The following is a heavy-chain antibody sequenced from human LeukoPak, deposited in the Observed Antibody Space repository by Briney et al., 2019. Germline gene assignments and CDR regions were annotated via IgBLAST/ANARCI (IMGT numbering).Heavy chain of an antibody. V-gene: IGHV1-18*01. D-gene: IGHD2-15*01. J-gene: IGHJ4*02. Sequence: ASVKVSCKASGYTFTSYGISWVRQAPGQGLEWMGWISAYNGNTNYAQKLQGRVTMTTDTSTSTAYMELRSLRSDDTAVYYCARVPTQEKGYCSAGSCYRGFDSWGQGTLVTVSS. CDR3: ARVPTQEKGYCSAGSCYRGFDS. CDR1: GYTFTSYG. CDR2: ISAYNGNT.